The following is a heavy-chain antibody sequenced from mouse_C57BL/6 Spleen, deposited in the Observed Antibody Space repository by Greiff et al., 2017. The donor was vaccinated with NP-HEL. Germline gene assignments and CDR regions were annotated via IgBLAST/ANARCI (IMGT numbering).Heavy chain of an antibody. CDR1: GYAFSSYW. CDR2: IYPGDGDT. D-gene: IGHD1-1*01. Sequence: ESGAELVKPGASVKISCKASGYAFSSYWMNWVKQRPGKGLEWIGQIYPGDGDTNYNGKFKGKATLTADKSSSTAYMQLSSLTSEDSAVYFCARNYGSSYPYYFDYWGQGTTLTVSS. CDR3: ARNYGSSYPYYFDY. V-gene: IGHV1-80*01. J-gene: IGHJ2*01.